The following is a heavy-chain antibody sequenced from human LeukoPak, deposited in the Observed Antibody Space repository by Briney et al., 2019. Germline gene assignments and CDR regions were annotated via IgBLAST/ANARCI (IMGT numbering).Heavy chain of an antibody. CDR2: ITDSGMSS. CDR3: AKDRVLLWFGELPNY. J-gene: IGHJ4*02. Sequence: GGSLRLSCAASGFTFSNYAMTWVRQAPGKGLDWVSSITDSGMSSYYADSVKGRFTISRDNAKNSLYLQMNSLRAEDTAVYYCAKDRVLLWFGELPNYWGQGTLVTVSS. CDR1: GFTFSNYA. V-gene: IGHV3-23*01. D-gene: IGHD3-10*01.